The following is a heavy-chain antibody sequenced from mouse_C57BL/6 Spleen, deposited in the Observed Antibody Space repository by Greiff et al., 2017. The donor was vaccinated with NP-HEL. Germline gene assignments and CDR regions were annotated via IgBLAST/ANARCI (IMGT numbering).Heavy chain of an antibody. V-gene: IGHV1-4*01. Sequence: QLQESGAELARPGASVKMSCKASGYTFTSYTMHWVKQRPGQGLEWIGYINPSSGYTKYNQKFKDKATLTADKSSSTAYMQLSSLTSEDSAVYYCAPLTTVVARDYWGQGTTLTVSS. J-gene: IGHJ2*01. CDR1: GYTFTSYT. CDR3: APLTTVVARDY. CDR2: INPSSGYT. D-gene: IGHD1-1*01.